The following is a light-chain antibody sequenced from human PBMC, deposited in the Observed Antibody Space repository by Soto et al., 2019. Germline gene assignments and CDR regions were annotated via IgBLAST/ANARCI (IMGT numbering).Light chain of an antibody. CDR2: YAS. J-gene: IGKJ1*01. CDR1: QSIGTW. CDR3: QQYATYAPRT. V-gene: IGKV1-5*01. Sequence: DIQLTQSPSTLSASVGDRITITCRAIQSIGTWLAWYQHRPGEGAKLLILYASSLESGVPSRWSGSGSATEFSLTISSLESGDSGTYHCQQYATYAPRTFGQGTKVDIK.